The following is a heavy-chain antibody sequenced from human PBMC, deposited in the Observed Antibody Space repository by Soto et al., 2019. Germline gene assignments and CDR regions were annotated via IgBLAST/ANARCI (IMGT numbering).Heavy chain of an antibody. CDR2: TYYRSKWYN. V-gene: IGHV6-1*01. CDR1: GDSVSSNSAA. D-gene: IGHD3-3*01. CDR3: ARDGWSGYSVNFDYYYGMDV. J-gene: IGHJ6*02. Sequence: SQTLSLTCAISGDSVSSNSAAWNWIRQSPSRGLEWLGRTYYRSKWYNDYAVSVKSRITINPDTSKNQFSLQLNSVTPEDTAVYYCARDGWSGYSVNFDYYYGMDVWGQGTTATVSS.